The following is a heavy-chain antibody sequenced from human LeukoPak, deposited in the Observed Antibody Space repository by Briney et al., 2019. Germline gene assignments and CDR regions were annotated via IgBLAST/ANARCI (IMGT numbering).Heavy chain of an antibody. CDR3: VTEWYYYDSIYYGMDV. Sequence: GGSLRLSCAASGFTFSSYGMRWVRQAPGKGLEWVAVISYDGSNKYYADSVKGRFTISRDNSKNTLYLQMNSLRAEDTAVYYCVTEWYYYDSIYYGMDVWGQGTTVTVSS. D-gene: IGHD3-22*01. V-gene: IGHV3-30*03. J-gene: IGHJ6*02. CDR1: GFTFSSYG. CDR2: ISYDGSNK.